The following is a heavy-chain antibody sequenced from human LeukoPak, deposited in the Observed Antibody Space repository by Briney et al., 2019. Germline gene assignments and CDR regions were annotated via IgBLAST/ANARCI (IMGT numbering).Heavy chain of an antibody. D-gene: IGHD6-13*01. CDR2: IRYDGSNK. CDR1: GFTFSSYG. Sequence: PGGTLRLSCAASGFTFSSYGMHWVRQAPGKGLEWVAFIRYDGSNKYYADSVKGRFTISRDNSKNTLYLQMNSLRAEDTAVYYCAKDGIAAAGCFDYWGQGTLVTVSS. V-gene: IGHV3-30*02. J-gene: IGHJ4*02. CDR3: AKDGIAAAGCFDY.